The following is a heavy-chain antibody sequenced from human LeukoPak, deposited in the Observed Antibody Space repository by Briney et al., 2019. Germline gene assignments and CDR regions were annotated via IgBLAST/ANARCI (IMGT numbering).Heavy chain of an antibody. V-gene: IGHV3-23*01. Sequence: GGSLRLSCAASGFTFTSYSMNWVRQAPGKGLEWVSTISGGGGSTYYADSVKGRFTISRDNSKNTLYLQMNSLRAEDTAVYYCARRPIKYYYYGMDVWGQGTTVTVSS. CDR3: ARRPIKYYYYGMDV. J-gene: IGHJ6*02. CDR2: ISGGGGST. CDR1: GFTFTSYS.